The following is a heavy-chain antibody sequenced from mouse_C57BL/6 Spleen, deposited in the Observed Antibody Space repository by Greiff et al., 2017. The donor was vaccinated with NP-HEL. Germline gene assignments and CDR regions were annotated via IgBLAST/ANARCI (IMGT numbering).Heavy chain of an antibody. V-gene: IGHV1-52*01. CDR2: INPCDSET. CDR3: ARALRRYWYFEV. D-gene: IGHD2-12*01. Sequence: QVQLQQPGAELVRPGSSVKLSCKASGYTFTSYWMHWVKQRPIQGLEWIGNINPCDSETHYNQKFKDKATLTVDKSSSTAYMQLSSLTSEDSAVFVCARALRRYWYFEVWGTGATVTVSS. J-gene: IGHJ1*03. CDR1: GYTFTSYW.